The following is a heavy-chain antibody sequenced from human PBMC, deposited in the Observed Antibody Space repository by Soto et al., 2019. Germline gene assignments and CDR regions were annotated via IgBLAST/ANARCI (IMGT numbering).Heavy chain of an antibody. CDR1: GYTFSAYT. Sequence: QAQLVQSGAEMKKPGASVKVSCKATGYTFSAYTMNWVRQAPGQSLEWMGWINAGSGNTKYSQNFQGRVSITRHTSASTVYMELTGLTSVDTAVYYCARDMETLGPRANDALDIWGQGTMVTVSS. CDR2: INAGSGNT. V-gene: IGHV1-3*01. D-gene: IGHD3-3*01. J-gene: IGHJ3*02. CDR3: ARDMETLGPRANDALDI.